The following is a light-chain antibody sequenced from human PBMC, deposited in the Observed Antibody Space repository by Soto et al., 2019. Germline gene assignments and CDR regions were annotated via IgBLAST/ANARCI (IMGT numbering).Light chain of an antibody. CDR1: SSDVGAYNY. CDR3: CSNAGNVEV. V-gene: IGLV2-11*01. J-gene: IGLJ1*01. CDR2: DVS. Sequence: ALTQPPSVSGSPGQSVTISCTGTSSDVGAYNYVSWCQQHPGKAPKVLIFDVSKRPSGVPDRFSGSKSGNTASLTISGLQAVDEADYSCCSNAGNVEVFGTGTKVTVL.